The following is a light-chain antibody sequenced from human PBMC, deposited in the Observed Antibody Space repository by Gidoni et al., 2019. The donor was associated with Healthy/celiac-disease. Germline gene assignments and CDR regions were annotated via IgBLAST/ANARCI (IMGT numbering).Light chain of an antibody. CDR3: SSYTSSSTLVV. CDR2: DVS. V-gene: IGLV2-14*03. J-gene: IGLJ2*01. Sequence: QSALTQPAPVSGSPAQSITISCTGTSSDVGGYNYVSCYQQHPGKAPKLMIYDVSNRPSGVSNRFSGSKSGNTASLTISGLQAEDEADYYCSSYTSSSTLVVFGGGTKLTVL. CDR1: SSDVGGYNY.